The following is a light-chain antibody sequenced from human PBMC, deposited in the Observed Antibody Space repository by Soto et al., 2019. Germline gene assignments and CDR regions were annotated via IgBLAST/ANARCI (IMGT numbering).Light chain of an antibody. CDR2: DVS. J-gene: IGKJ2*01. CDR3: QQRTDWPPVYT. V-gene: IGKV3-11*01. Sequence: EIVLTQSPVTLSLSPGDRATLSCRPSQSVSSFLAWYQQKPGQPPRLLIYDVSNRAAGIPARFSGSGSGTDCTLTISSLEPEDFAVYYCQQRTDWPPVYTFGQGTKLEIK. CDR1: QSVSSF.